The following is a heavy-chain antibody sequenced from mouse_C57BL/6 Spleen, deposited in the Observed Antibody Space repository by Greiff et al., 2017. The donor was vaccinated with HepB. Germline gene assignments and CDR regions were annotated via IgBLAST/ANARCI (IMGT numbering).Heavy chain of an antibody. Sequence: EVQLVESGDGLVKPGGSLKLSCAASGFTFSSYAMSWVRQTPEKRLEWVAYISSGGDYIYYADTVKGRFTISRDNARNTLYLQMSSLKSEDTAMYYCTQNYYDYDWFAYWGQGTLVTVSA. CDR1: GFTFSSYA. J-gene: IGHJ3*01. CDR3: TQNYYDYDWFAY. V-gene: IGHV5-9-1*02. D-gene: IGHD2-4*01. CDR2: ISSGGDYI.